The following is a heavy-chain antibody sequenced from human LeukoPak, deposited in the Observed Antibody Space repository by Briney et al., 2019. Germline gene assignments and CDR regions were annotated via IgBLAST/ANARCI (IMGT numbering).Heavy chain of an antibody. CDR3: ARDVRSDFWSGYYFDY. V-gene: IGHV3-7*01. Sequence: GGSLRLSCAASGFTFSSYWMSWVRQAPGKGLEWVANIKQDGSEKYYVDSVKGRFTISRDNAKNSLYLQMNSLRAEDTAVYYCARDVRSDFWSGYYFDYWGQGTLVTVSS. D-gene: IGHD3-3*01. CDR2: IKQDGSEK. J-gene: IGHJ4*02. CDR1: GFTFSSYW.